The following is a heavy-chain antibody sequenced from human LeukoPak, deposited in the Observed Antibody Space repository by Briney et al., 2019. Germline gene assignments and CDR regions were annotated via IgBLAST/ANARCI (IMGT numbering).Heavy chain of an antibody. CDR1: GFTFSSYW. J-gene: IGHJ4*02. D-gene: IGHD6-13*01. CDR3: ASIYIAAAGSGRDY. V-gene: IGHV3-74*01. Sequence: GGSLRLSCAASGFTFSSYWMHWVRQAPGKGLVWVARINSDGSSTSYADSVKGRFTISRDNAKNTLYLQMNSLRAEDTAVYYCASIYIAAAGSGRDYWGQGTLVTVSS. CDR2: INSDGSST.